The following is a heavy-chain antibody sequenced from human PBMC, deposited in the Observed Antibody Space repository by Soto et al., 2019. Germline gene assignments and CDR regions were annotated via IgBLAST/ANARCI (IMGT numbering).Heavy chain of an antibody. D-gene: IGHD3-10*01. CDR1: GFPFTRYT. CDR2: IWYDGGNK. CDR3: VRDANYGTYDY. J-gene: IGHJ4*02. V-gene: IGHV3-33*01. Sequence: QVQLVESGGGVVQPRRSLRLSCEASGFPFTRYTMQWVRQAPGKGLEWVAIIWYDGGNKYYADSVKGRFTISRDNSKDTLYLQMNSLRAEDTAVYYCVRDANYGTYDYWGQGTLVAVSS.